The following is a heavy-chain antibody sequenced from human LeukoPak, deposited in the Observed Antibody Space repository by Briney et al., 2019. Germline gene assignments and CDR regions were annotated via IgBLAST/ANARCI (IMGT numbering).Heavy chain of an antibody. CDR1: GFTFTSYG. J-gene: IGHJ4*02. Sequence: GGSLRLSCAASGFTFTSYGMHWVRQAPGKGLEWVAVISYDGSNKYYADSVKGRSTISRDNSKNTLYLQMNSLRAEDTAVYYCAKGRYSSSWYSDYWGQGTLVTVSS. CDR3: AKGRYSSSWYSDY. CDR2: ISYDGSNK. V-gene: IGHV3-30*18. D-gene: IGHD6-13*01.